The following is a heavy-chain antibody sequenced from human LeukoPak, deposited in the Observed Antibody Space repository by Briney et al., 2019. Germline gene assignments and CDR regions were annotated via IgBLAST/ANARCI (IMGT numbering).Heavy chain of an antibody. D-gene: IGHD1-14*01. Sequence: SETLSLTCTVSGDPMSRYYWSWIRQPPGKGLEWIGYIYYSGRTNYNPSLKSRVTGFVDTSKNQVSLRLSSVTAADTAVYYCARHGTISSESYFDYWGQGALVTVSS. CDR1: GDPMSRYY. CDR3: ARHGTISSESYFDY. CDR2: IYYSGRT. V-gene: IGHV4-59*08. J-gene: IGHJ4*02.